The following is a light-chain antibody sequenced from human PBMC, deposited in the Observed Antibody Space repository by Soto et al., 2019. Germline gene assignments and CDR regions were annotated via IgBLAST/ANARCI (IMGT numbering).Light chain of an antibody. Sequence: QSALPQPPSASGSPGQSVTTSCTGTKNDVGFYDFVSWYQHHPGKAPRLIIYEVVQRPSGVPDRFSGSKSGNTASLTVSGLQAADEADYFCKSYAGSNTYVFGSGTKVTVL. J-gene: IGLJ1*01. CDR1: KNDVGFYDF. CDR2: EVV. CDR3: KSYAGSNTYV. V-gene: IGLV2-8*01.